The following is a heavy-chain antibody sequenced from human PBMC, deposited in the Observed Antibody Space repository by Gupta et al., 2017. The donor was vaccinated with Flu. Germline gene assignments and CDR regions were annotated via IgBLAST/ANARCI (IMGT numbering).Heavy chain of an antibody. CDR1: GFILSSYY. D-gene: IGHD6-13*01. Sequence: EEQLVDSGGALIQPGGSLRLSCAASGFILSSYYMNWVRQAPGKGLEWVSDSSSSSSSIHYADSVKGRFTISRDNAKNVRYLQMNSLREEETAVYYCARILAAARQDQKGFDVWGQGTMVTVSS. J-gene: IGHJ3*01. CDR2: SSSSSSSI. V-gene: IGHV3-48*02. CDR3: ARILAAARQDQKGFDV.